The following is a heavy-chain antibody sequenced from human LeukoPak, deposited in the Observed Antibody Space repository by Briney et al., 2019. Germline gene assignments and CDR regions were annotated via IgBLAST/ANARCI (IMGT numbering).Heavy chain of an antibody. J-gene: IGHJ3*02. D-gene: IGHD3-10*01. Sequence: GGSLRLSCAASGFTVSTSVMHWVRQAPGKGLDWVAIISFDGSKEYYTDSVKGRFTISRDTSENTVYLQMNSLGVEDTALYYCAKGKDLYGALDIWGQGTRVTVSS. CDR3: AKGKDLYGALDI. V-gene: IGHV3-30*18. CDR2: ISFDGSKE. CDR1: GFTVSTSV.